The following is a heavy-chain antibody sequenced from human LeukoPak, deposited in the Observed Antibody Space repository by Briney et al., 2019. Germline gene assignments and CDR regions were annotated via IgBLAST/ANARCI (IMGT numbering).Heavy chain of an antibody. V-gene: IGHV5-51*01. J-gene: IGHJ4*02. Sequence: GESLKISCKGSGYTFTDYWIAWVRQMPGKGLQWMGIIYPGDSDTRYSPSFQGQVTISAAKSIRTAYLQRSSLKASDTAMYYCARAQNVDCSSTSCYVVYFDYWGQGTLVTVSS. CDR3: ARAQNVDCSSTSCYVVYFDY. CDR2: IYPGDSDT. D-gene: IGHD2-2*01. CDR1: GYTFTDYW.